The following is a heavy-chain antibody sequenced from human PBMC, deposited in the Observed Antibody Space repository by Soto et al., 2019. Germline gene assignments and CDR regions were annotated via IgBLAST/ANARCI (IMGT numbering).Heavy chain of an antibody. J-gene: IGHJ4*02. CDR1: GFTFRSYG. CDR2: VSYSGNDK. Sequence: PGGSLRLSCVASGFTFRSYGMHWVRQAPGKGLEWVAVVSYSGNDKKFADSVKGRFTISRDNSKDTLYLQMNSLRPEDTAIYYCAKDGDEAAAGYYFDYWGQGTLVTVSS. CDR3: AKDGDEAAAGYYFDY. V-gene: IGHV3-30*18. D-gene: IGHD6-13*01.